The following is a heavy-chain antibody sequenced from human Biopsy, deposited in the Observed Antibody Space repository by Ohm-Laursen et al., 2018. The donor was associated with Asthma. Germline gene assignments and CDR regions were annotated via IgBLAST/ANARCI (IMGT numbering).Heavy chain of an antibody. CDR2: LIPVLGTP. CDR3: ARGYSGSDRIVYYYSGLEV. D-gene: IGHD5-12*01. Sequence: SSVKVSCNASGDSFSNYAISWARQAPGQGLEWMGGLIPVLGTPDHAQMFEGRVTITADESTSTAYMELSSLSSEDTAVYYGARGYSGSDRIVYYYSGLEVWGQGTTVTVSS. J-gene: IGHJ6*02. CDR1: GDSFSNYA. V-gene: IGHV1-69*01.